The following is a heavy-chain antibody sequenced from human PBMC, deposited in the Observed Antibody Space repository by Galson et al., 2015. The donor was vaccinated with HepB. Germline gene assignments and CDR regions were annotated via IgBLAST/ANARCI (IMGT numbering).Heavy chain of an antibody. V-gene: IGHV1-2*02. D-gene: IGHD2-2*01. CDR1: GYTFTGYY. CDR3: ARVRRSSTRRDAFDI. CDR2: INPNSGGT. Sequence: SVKVSCKASGYTFTGYYMHWVRQAPGQGLEWMGWINPNSGGTNYAQKFQGRVTMTRDTSISTAYMELSRLRSDDTAVYYCARVRRSSTRRDAFDIWGQGTMVTVSS. J-gene: IGHJ3*02.